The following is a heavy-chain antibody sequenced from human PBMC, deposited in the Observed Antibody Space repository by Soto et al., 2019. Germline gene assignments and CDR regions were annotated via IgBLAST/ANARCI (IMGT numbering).Heavy chain of an antibody. J-gene: IGHJ4*02. D-gene: IGHD3-16*01. CDR3: ARDGDVKTGFGNDD. CDR2: IWHDGGNK. Sequence: QVQLVESGGGVVQPGRSLRLSCAASGFTFSSYGMHWVRQAPGKGLEWVAFIWHDGGNKFYAESVKGRFTISRDNSKNTLYLQMTSLSAEETAMYYCARDGDVKTGFGNDDWGQGNMVTVSA. CDR1: GFTFSSYG. V-gene: IGHV3-33*01.